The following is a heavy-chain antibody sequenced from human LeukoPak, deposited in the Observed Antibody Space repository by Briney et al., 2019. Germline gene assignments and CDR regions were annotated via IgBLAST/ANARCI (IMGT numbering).Heavy chain of an antibody. CDR1: GYTFPNFG. Sequence: GASVKVSCKASGYTFPNFGITWVRHAPGQGLEWMGWISAYNGNTNYAQKLQGRVTMTTDTSTSTAYMELRSLRSDDTAVYYCAFSRYHLQGSYYYMDVWGKGTTVTVSS. CDR2: ISAYNGNT. CDR3: AFSRYHLQGSYYYMDV. J-gene: IGHJ6*03. D-gene: IGHD6-13*01. V-gene: IGHV1-18*01.